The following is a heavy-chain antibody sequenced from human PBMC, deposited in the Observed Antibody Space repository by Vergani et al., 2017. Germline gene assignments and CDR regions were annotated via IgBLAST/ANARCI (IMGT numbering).Heavy chain of an antibody. V-gene: IGHV1-45*02. CDR3: AAAGSGTEAFDI. CDR2: ITPFNGNT. CDR1: GYTFTYRY. Sequence: QVQLVQSGAEVKKPGASVKVSCKASGYTFTYRYLHWVRQAPGQALEWMGWITPFNGNTNYAQKFQERVTITRDMSTSTAYMELSSLRSEDTAVYYCAAAGSGTEAFDIWGQGTMVTVSS. D-gene: IGHD1-1*01. J-gene: IGHJ3*02.